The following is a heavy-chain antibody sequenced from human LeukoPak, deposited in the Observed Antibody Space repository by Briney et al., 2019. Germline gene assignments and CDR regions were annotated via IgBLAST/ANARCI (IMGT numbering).Heavy chain of an antibody. CDR2: ISDTTSTI. D-gene: IGHD4-11*01. J-gene: IGHJ6*03. CDR1: GFTFSYYN. V-gene: IGHV3-48*01. Sequence: GGSLRLSCAASGFTFSYYNMNWVRQAPGRGLEWVSYISDTTSTIYYADSVKGRFTISRDNAKNSLHLQMNSLRAEDTAVYFCARSTVTSSYYYMDVWGKGTTVIVSS. CDR3: ARSTVTSSYYYMDV.